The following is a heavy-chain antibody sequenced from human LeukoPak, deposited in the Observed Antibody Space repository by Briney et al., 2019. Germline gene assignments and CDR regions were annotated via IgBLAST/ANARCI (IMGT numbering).Heavy chain of an antibody. D-gene: IGHD3-3*02. CDR1: GYSFTSYW. CDR2: IYPGDSQT. V-gene: IGHV5-51*01. CDR3: ARRDNIALSGIIDQ. J-gene: IGHJ4*02. Sequence: GESLKISCKASGYSFTSYWIAWVRQMPGKGLEWMGIIYPGDSQTRYSPSFQGQVTISADNSITTAYLQWSSLEASDSAMYYCARRDNIALSGIIDQWGQGTLVTVSS.